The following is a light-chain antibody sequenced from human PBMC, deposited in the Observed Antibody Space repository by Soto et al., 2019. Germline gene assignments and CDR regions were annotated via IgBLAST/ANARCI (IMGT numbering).Light chain of an antibody. Sequence: DIHMTQSPSSLSASVGDRVTITCRASQNIGTYLHWYQQKPGTAPKLLIYVSSSLQSGVPSRFSGRGTGTDFTLTISSLQPEDFAVYFCQQTDSFPHTFGQGTRLEI. CDR1: QNIGTY. CDR3: QQTDSFPHT. V-gene: IGKV1-39*01. J-gene: IGKJ2*01. CDR2: VSS.